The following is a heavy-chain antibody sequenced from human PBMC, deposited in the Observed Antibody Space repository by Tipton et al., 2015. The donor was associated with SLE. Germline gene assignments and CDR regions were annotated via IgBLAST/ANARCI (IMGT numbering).Heavy chain of an antibody. V-gene: IGHV4-61*01. CDR1: GGSVSSGSYY. J-gene: IGHJ3*02. CDR3: ASPTRGWFDAFDI. Sequence: LRLSCTVSGGSVSSGSYYWSWIRQPPGKGLEWIGYIYYSGSTNYNPSLKSRVTISVDTSKNQFSLKLSSVTAADTAVYYCASPTRGWFDAFDIWGQGTMVTGSS. D-gene: IGHD6-19*01. CDR2: IYYSGST.